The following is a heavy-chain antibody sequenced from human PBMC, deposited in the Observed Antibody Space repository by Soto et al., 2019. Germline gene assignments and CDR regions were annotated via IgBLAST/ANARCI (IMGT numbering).Heavy chain of an antibody. V-gene: IGHV4-31*03. Sequence: SETLSLTCTVSGGSISSGGYYWSWIRQHPGNGLEWIGYIYYSGSTYYNPSLKSRVTISVDTSKNQFSLKLSSVTAADTAVYYCAREGAVAGTLFYWGQGTLVTVSS. D-gene: IGHD6-19*01. CDR3: AREGAVAGTLFY. J-gene: IGHJ4*02. CDR2: IYYSGST. CDR1: GGSISSGGYY.